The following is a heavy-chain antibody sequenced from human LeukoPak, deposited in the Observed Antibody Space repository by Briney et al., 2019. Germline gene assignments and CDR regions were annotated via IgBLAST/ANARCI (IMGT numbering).Heavy chain of an antibody. CDR3: ARLRYYDSSGHSAAFDI. CDR2: IYPGDSDT. J-gene: IGHJ3*02. V-gene: IGHV5-51*01. D-gene: IGHD3-22*01. CDR1: GYHYW. Sequence: GESLKISCKGSGYHYWIGWVRQMPGKGLEWMGIIYPGDSDTRYSPSFQGQVTISVDKSISTAYLQWSSLKASDTAMYYCARLRYYDSSGHSAAFDIWGQGTMATVSS.